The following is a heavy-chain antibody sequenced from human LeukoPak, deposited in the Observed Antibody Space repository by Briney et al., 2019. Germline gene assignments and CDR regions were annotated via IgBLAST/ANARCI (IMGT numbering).Heavy chain of an antibody. CDR2: IKQDGSEK. V-gene: IGHV3-7*01. D-gene: IGHD6-13*01. J-gene: IGHJ4*02. CDR3: ARVSIAAAGSDY. CDR1: GFTFSRYW. Sequence: GGSLRLSCAASGFTFSRYWMTWVRQAPGKGLEWVANIKQDGSEKYCVDSVKGRFTISRDNAKNSLYPQMNSLRAEDTAVYYCARVSIAAAGSDYWGQGTPVTVSS.